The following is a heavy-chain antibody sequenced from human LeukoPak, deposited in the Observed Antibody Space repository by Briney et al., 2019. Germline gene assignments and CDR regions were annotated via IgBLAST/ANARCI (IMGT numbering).Heavy chain of an antibody. CDR3: ARSSAAAGPTHNWFGP. D-gene: IGHD6-13*01. CDR1: GGSISSYY. Sequence: PSETLSLTCTVSGGSISSYYWSWIRQPPGKGLEWIGSIYYSGDTYYNPSLRSRVTISVDTSKNQFSLKLTSVTAADTAVYYCARSSAAAGPTHNWFGPWGQGTLVTVPS. V-gene: IGHV4-59*05. J-gene: IGHJ5*02. CDR2: IYYSGDT.